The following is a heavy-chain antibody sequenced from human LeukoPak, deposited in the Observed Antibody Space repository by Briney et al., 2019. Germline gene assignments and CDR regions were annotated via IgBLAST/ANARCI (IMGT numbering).Heavy chain of an antibody. CDR1: GVSISSGGYS. D-gene: IGHD2-15*01. V-gene: IGHV4-30-2*01. J-gene: IGHJ3*02. CDR3: ARGSGYCSGGSCYFDAFDI. CDR2: IYHSGST. Sequence: SETLSLTCAVSGVSISSGGYSWSWIRQPPGKGLEWIGYIYHSGSTYYNPSLKSRVTISVDRSKNQFSLKLSSVTAADTAVYYCARGSGYCSGGSCYFDAFDIWGQGTMVTVSS.